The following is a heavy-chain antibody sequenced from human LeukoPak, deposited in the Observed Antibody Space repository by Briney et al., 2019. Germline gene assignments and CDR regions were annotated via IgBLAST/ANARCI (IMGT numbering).Heavy chain of an antibody. V-gene: IGHV3-30*18. Sequence: GRSLRLSCAASGFTFSSYGMHWVRQAPGKGLEWVAVISYDGSNKYHADSVKGRFTISRDNSKNTLYLQMNSLRAEDTAVYYCAKGATWIHPDNWFDPWGQGTLVTVSS. D-gene: IGHD5-18*01. J-gene: IGHJ5*02. CDR1: GFTFSSYG. CDR3: AKGATWIHPDNWFDP. CDR2: ISYDGSNK.